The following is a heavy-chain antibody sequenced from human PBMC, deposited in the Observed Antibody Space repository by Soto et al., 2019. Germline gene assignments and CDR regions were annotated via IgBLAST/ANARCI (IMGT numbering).Heavy chain of an antibody. D-gene: IGHD2-8*01. CDR2: IYHSGST. Sequence: SETLSLTCAVSGGSISSGGYSWSWIRQPPGKGLEWIGYIYHSGSTYYNPSLKSRVTISVDTSKNQFSLKLSSVTAADTAVYYCARLGGYCTTSCYGYYAMDVWGQGTMVTVSS. CDR3: ARLGGYCTTSCYGYYAMDV. J-gene: IGHJ6*02. V-gene: IGHV4-30-2*01. CDR1: GGSISSGGYS.